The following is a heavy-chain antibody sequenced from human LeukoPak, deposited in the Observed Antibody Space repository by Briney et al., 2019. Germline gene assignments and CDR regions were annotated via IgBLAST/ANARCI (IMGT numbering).Heavy chain of an antibody. J-gene: IGHJ4*02. CDR2: IYYSGST. Sequence: TSSETLSLTCTVSGGSISSYYWSWIRQPPGKGLEWIGYIYYSGSTNYNPSLKSRVTISVDTSKNQFSLKLSSVTAADTAVYYCARGRIAVAGNDYWGQGTLVTVSS. D-gene: IGHD6-19*01. V-gene: IGHV4-59*01. CDR1: GGSISSYY. CDR3: ARGRIAVAGNDY.